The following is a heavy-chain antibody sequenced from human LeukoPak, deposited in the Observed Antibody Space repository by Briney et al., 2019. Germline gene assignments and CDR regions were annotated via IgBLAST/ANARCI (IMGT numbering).Heavy chain of an antibody. V-gene: IGHV4-39*07. Sequence: SETLSLTCTVSGGSISSSSYYWGWIRQPPGKGLDWIGSIYYSESTYYNPSLKSRVTISVDTSKNQFSLKLSSVTAADTAVYYCAREVDYYYYYMDVWGKGTTVTVSS. CDR3: AREVDYYYYYMDV. CDR1: GGSISSSSYY. J-gene: IGHJ6*03. CDR2: IYYSEST.